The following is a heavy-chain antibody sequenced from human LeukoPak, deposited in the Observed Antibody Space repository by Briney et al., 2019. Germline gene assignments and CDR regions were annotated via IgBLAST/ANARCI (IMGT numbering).Heavy chain of an antibody. J-gene: IGHJ4*02. CDR1: GYTFTGYY. V-gene: IGHV1-2*02. Sequence: ASVKVSCKASGYTFTGYYIDWVRQAPGQGLEWMGWINSDSGGTNYAQKFQSRVTMTRDTSTSTAYMELSSLRSDGTAFYYCARDTITVTTPYFDYWDQGTLVTVPS. CDR2: INSDSGGT. CDR3: ARDTITVTTPYFDY. D-gene: IGHD4-17*01.